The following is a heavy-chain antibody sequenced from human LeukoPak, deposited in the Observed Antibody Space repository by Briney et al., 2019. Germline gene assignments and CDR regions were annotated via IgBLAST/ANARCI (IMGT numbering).Heavy chain of an antibody. D-gene: IGHD1-26*01. V-gene: IGHV3-21*03. CDR1: GFTFSSYS. CDR3: TRDLYSGSPRVDY. CDR2: ISSSSSYI. Sequence: GGSLRLSCAASGFTFSSYSMNWVRQAPGKGLEWVSSISSSSSYIYYADSVKGRFTISRDNAKNSLYLQMNSLKTEDTAVYYCTRDLYSGSPRVDYWGQGTLVTVSS. J-gene: IGHJ4*02.